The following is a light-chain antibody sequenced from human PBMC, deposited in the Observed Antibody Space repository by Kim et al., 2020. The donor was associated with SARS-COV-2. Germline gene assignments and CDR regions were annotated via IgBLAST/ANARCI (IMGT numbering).Light chain of an antibody. V-gene: IGKV1-5*03. CDR2: KAS. CDR3: QQYNSYWT. CDR1: QSISSW. J-gene: IGKJ1*01. Sequence: SASVGDRVTITCRASQSISSWLAWYQQKPGKAPKRLIYKASSLESGVPSRFSGSGSGTEFTLTISSLQPDDFATYYCQQYNSYWTFGQGTKVEIK.